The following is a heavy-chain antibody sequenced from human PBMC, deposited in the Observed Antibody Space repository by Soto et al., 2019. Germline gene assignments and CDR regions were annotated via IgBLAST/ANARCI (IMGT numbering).Heavy chain of an antibody. J-gene: IGHJ4*02. Sequence: PSQTLSLTCAISGDSVSSNSAAWNWIRQSPSRGLEWLGRTYYRSKWYNDYAVSVKSRITINPDTSKNQFSLQLNSVTPEDTAVYYCARTPSLAVGLPRIFDYWGQGTLVTVSS. CDR1: GDSVSSNSAA. CDR2: TYYRSKWYN. CDR3: ARTPSLAVGLPRIFDY. V-gene: IGHV6-1*01. D-gene: IGHD3-3*02.